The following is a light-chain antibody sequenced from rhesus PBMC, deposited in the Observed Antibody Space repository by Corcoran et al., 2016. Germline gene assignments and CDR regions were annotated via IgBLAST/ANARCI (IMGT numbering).Light chain of an antibody. CDR3: RQHSNFPWT. V-gene: IGKV1-18*01. CDR2: AAS. CDR1: QGISGW. J-gene: IGKJ1*01. Sequence: DIQMIQSPSSLSASVGDRVTITCQASQGISGWLAWYQQKPGKAPRLLIYAASKLQSGVPARFSGDGSGTDFILTISSLQPGDFATYYCRQHSNFPWTFGRGTKVEIK.